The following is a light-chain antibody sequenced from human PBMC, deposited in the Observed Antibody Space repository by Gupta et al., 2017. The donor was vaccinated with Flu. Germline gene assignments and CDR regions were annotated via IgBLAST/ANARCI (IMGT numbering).Light chain of an antibody. J-gene: IGLJ2*01. CDR1: SSDVGTYNY. Sequence: ITISCTGTSSDVGTYNYVSWYQQHPGKAPNLMIYNVYNRPSGVSNRFSGSKSGNTASLTISGLQAEDEADYYCSAYRSDTLLVVFGGGTKLTGL. CDR2: NVY. V-gene: IGLV2-14*03. CDR3: SAYRSDTLLVV.